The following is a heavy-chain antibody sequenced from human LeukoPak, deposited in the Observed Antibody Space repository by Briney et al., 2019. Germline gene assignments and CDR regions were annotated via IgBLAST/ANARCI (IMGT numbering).Heavy chain of an antibody. V-gene: IGHV1-46*01. Sequence: ASVTVSCKASGYIFSNLFSSYGITWVRQAPGQGLEWMGIINPSGGSTSYAQKFQGRVTMTRDTSTSTVYMELSSLRSEGTAVYYCARGSATGYFDYWGQGTLVTVSS. CDR1: GYIFSNLF. CDR3: ARGSATGYFDY. CDR2: INPSGGST. D-gene: IGHD6-13*01. J-gene: IGHJ4*02.